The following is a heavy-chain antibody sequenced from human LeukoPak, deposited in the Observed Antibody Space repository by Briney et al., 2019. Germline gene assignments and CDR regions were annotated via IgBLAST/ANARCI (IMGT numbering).Heavy chain of an antibody. V-gene: IGHV4-34*01. J-gene: IGHJ4*02. Sequence: SETLSLTCAVYGGSFSGYHWSWIRQPPGKGLEWIGEINHSGSTNYNPSLKSRVTISVDTSKNQFSLKLSSVTAADTAVYYCARGIYCSGGSCYSGDFDYWGQGTLVTVSS. CDR2: INHSGST. CDR3: ARGIYCSGGSCYSGDFDY. CDR1: GGSFSGYH. D-gene: IGHD2-15*01.